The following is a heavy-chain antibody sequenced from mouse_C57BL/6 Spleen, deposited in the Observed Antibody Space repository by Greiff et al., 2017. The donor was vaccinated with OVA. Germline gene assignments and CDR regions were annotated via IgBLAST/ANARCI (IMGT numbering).Heavy chain of an antibody. CDR1: GFTFSDYY. CDR3: ARDGGGGYVY. Sequence: EVKVVESEGGLVQPGSSMKLSCTASGFTFSDYYMAWVRQVPEKGLEWVANINYDGSSTYYLDSLKSRFIISRDNAKNILYLQMSSLKSEDTATYYCARDGGGGYVYWGQGTLVTVSA. CDR2: INYDGSST. J-gene: IGHJ3*01. D-gene: IGHD2-2*01. V-gene: IGHV5-16*01.